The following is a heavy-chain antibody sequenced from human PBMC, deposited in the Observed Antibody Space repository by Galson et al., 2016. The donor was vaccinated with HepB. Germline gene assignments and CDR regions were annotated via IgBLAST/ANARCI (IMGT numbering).Heavy chain of an antibody. CDR1: GFIFTSFG. CDR2: IYAGDGNT. V-gene: IGHV1-3*01. CDR3: ARGDDTVGGGYVGLDH. Sequence: SVKVSCKASGFIFTSFGMHWVRQAPGQRLEWMAGIYAGDGNTKYSQRFQGRVTITRDTSASTHYMEVSSLRSEDTAVYYCARGDDTVGGGYVGLDHWGQGTLVTVSS. D-gene: IGHD6-19*01. J-gene: IGHJ4*02.